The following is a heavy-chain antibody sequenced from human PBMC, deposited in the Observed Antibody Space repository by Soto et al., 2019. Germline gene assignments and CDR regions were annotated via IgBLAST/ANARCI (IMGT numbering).Heavy chain of an antibody. CDR1: GGTFSSYA. D-gene: IGHD3-22*01. J-gene: IGHJ6*02. CDR3: ARPPPPKRPPNFGGYYSYYYYGMDV. Sequence: SVKVSCKASGGTFSSYAISWVRQAPGQGLEWMGGIIPIFGTANYAQKFQGRVTITADESTSTAYMELSSLRSEDTAVYYCARPPPPKRPPNFGGYYSYYYYGMDVWGQGTTVTVSS. CDR2: IIPIFGTA. V-gene: IGHV1-69*13.